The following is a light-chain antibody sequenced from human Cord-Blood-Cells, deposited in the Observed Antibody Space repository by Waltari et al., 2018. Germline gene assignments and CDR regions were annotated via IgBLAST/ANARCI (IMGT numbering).Light chain of an antibody. V-gene: IGLV3-1*01. CDR1: KWGGKS. Sequence: SYELTQQPSVSVSPGMTASITVAGDKWGGKSVCWYQQKPGQSPVLVIYQDSKRPSGIPERFSGSNSGNTATLTISGTQAMDEADYYCQAWDSSTVVFGGGTKLTVL. CDR3: QAWDSSTVV. CDR2: QDS. J-gene: IGLJ2*01.